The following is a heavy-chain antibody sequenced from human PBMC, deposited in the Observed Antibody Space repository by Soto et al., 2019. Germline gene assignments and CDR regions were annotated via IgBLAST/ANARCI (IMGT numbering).Heavy chain of an antibody. CDR2: IWYDGSNK. J-gene: IGHJ6*02. CDR1: GFTFSSYG. V-gene: IGHV3-33*01. D-gene: IGHD3-9*01. Sequence: GSLRLSCSASGFTFSSYGMHWVRQAPGKGLEWVAVIWYDGSNKYYADSVKGRFTISRDNSKNTLYLQMNSLRAEDTAVYYCARGVRGGYDILTGYYYYYYGMDVWGQGTTVTVSS. CDR3: ARGVRGGYDILTGYYYYYYGMDV.